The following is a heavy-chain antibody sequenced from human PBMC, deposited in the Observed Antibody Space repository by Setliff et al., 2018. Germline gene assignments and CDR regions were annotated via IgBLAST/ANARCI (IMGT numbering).Heavy chain of an antibody. CDR2: INPNSGDT. J-gene: IGHJ5*02. D-gene: IGHD2-21*01. CDR3: ARGGGSYRAGNSRPTYWFDP. V-gene: IGHV1-2*02. CDR1: GYTFTGYY. Sequence: GASVKVSCKASGYTFTGYYLHWVRQAPGQGLEWMGWINPNSGDTNYAQKFQGGVTLTRDTSISTAYMDLSSLTSDDTAIYYCARGGGSYRAGNSRPTYWFDPWGQGTRVTAPQ.